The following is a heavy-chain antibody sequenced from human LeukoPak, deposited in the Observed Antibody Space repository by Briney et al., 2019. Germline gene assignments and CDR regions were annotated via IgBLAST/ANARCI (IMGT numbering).Heavy chain of an antibody. CDR1: GYSFTSYW. J-gene: IGHJ6*03. D-gene: IGHD6-6*01. CDR2: IYPGDSDT. Sequence: GESLKISCKGSGYSFTSYWIGWVRQMPGKGLEWMGIIYPGDSDTRYSPSFQGQVTISADKSISTAYLQWSSLKASDTAMYYCARRLRVEYSSSYYYYYMDVWGKGTTVTVSS. CDR3: ARRLRVEYSSSYYYYYMDV. V-gene: IGHV5-51*01.